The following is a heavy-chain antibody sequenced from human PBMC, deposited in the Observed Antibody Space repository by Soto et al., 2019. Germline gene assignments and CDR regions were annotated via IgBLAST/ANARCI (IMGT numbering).Heavy chain of an antibody. V-gene: IGHV4-61*01. CDR1: GGSVSSGRYY. J-gene: IGHJ6*02. Sequence: SETLSLTCTVSGGSVSSGRYYWSWIRPPPGKGLEWIGYIYYSGSTNYNPSLKSRVTISVDTSKNQFSLKLSSVTAADTAVYYCARGTQTYYDFWSGYPGYYYYGMDVWGQGTTVTSP. CDR2: IYYSGST. CDR3: ARGTQTYYDFWSGYPGYYYYGMDV. D-gene: IGHD3-3*01.